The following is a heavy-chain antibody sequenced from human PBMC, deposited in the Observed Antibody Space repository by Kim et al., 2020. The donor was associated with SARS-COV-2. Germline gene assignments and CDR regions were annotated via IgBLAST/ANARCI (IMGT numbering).Heavy chain of an antibody. J-gene: IGHJ5*02. Sequence: GGSPRLSCAASGFTFDDYAMHWVRQAPGKGLEWVSGISWNSGSIGYADSVKGRFTISRDNAKNSLYLQMNSLRAEDTALYYCAKDMSSSVWTGFDPWGQG. CDR2: ISWNSGSI. CDR1: GFTFDDYA. V-gene: IGHV3-9*01. D-gene: IGHD3-16*01. CDR3: AKDMSSSVWTGFDP.